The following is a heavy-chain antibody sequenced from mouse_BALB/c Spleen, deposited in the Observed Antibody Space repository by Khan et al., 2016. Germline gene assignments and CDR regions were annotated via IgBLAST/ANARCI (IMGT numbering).Heavy chain of an antibody. CDR1: GFSLTSYG. Sequence: QVQLKESGPGLVAPSQSLSITCTISGFSLTSYGVHWVRQPPGKGLEWLVVIWSDGSTTYNSALKSRLSISKDNSKSQVFLKMNSRQTDDTAMYYCARHKCDYDGIMDYWGQGTSVTVSS. V-gene: IGHV2-6-1*01. CDR3: ARHKCDYDGIMDY. D-gene: IGHD2-4*01. CDR2: IWSDGST. J-gene: IGHJ4*01.